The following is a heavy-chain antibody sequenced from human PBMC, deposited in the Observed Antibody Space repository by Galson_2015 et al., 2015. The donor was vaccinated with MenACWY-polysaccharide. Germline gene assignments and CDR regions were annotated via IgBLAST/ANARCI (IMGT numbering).Heavy chain of an antibody. Sequence: SLRLSCAASGFTFTASGMHWVRQAPGKGLEWEAVISYDVIHKHYTNSVRGRFTISRDNSKNTLYLQINSLRAEDTAVYYCATVTGDYARGSLDNWGQGTLVTVSS. CDR3: ATVTGDYARGSLDN. CDR2: ISYDVIHK. D-gene: IGHD4-17*01. CDR1: GFTFTASG. J-gene: IGHJ4*02. V-gene: IGHV3-30*03.